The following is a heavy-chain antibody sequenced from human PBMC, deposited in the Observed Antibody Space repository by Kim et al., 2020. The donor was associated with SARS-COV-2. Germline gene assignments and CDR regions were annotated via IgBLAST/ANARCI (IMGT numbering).Heavy chain of an antibody. J-gene: IGHJ4*02. D-gene: IGHD6-19*01. CDR3: AKADQQWLVGGDDF. CDR1: GSTFRSYA. V-gene: IGHV3-23*01. Sequence: GGSLRLSCAGSGSTFRSYAMSWVRQVPGNGLEWVSGINYDGGRTYYADSVRGRFTISRDNSKNTMNLQMDNLRADDTARYYCAKADQQWLVGGDDFWGQGVLVTVSS. CDR2: INYDGGRT.